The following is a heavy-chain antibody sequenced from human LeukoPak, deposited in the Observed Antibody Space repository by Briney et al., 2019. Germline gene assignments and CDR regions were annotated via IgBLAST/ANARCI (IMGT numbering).Heavy chain of an antibody. D-gene: IGHD5-12*01. J-gene: IGHJ4*02. V-gene: IGHV3-30*18. CDR2: ISYDGSNK. Sequence: PGRSLRLSCAASGFTFSSYGMHWVRQAPGKGLEWVAVISYDGSNKYYADSVKGRFTISRDTSKNTLYLQMNSLRAEDTALYYCAKGYSGYDATFDYWGQGTLVTVSS. CDR1: GFTFSSYG. CDR3: AKGYSGYDATFDY.